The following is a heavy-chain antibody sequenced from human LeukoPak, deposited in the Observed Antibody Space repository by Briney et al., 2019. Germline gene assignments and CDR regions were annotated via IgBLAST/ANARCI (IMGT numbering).Heavy chain of an antibody. Sequence: SETLSLTCTVSGGSMSGYYWSWIRRPPGKGLEWIGYIYYTGSTNYNPSLKSRVTISVDTSKNQVSLRLTSVTAADTAVYYCVREQRSYDFSSSFYVAHGMDVWGQGTTVIVSS. CDR3: VREQRSYDFSSSFYVAHGMDV. V-gene: IGHV4-59*01. D-gene: IGHD3-3*01. J-gene: IGHJ6*02. CDR1: GGSMSGYY. CDR2: IYYTGST.